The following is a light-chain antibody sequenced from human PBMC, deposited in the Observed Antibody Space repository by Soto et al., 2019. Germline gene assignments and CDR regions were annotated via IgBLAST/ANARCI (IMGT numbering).Light chain of an antibody. Sequence: EIVMTQSAATLSVSPGERATLSCGASQSVSSNLAWYQQKPGQAPRLLIYDASNRATGIPARFSGSGYGTDVNLTISSLEPEDFAVYYCQQRSNWPITFGQGTRLEIK. CDR3: QQRSNWPIT. CDR2: DAS. J-gene: IGKJ5*01. CDR1: QSVSSN. V-gene: IGKV3-11*01.